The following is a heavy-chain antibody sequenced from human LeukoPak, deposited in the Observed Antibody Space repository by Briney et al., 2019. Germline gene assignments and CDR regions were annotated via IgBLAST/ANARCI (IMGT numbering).Heavy chain of an antibody. Sequence: ASVKVSCKASGYTFTNFDINWVRQAPGQGLEWMRWMNPVSGSAGSAQKFQGRVTMTRNTSISTAYMELSSLRSEDTAVYYCARDPYTSSSWYRGRANNWFDPWGQGTLVTVSS. CDR2: MNPVSGSA. J-gene: IGHJ5*02. CDR1: GYTFTNFD. V-gene: IGHV1-8*01. CDR3: ARDPYTSSSWYRGRANNWFDP. D-gene: IGHD6-13*01.